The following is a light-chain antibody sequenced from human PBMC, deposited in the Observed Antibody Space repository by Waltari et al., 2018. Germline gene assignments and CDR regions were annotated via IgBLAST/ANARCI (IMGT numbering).Light chain of an antibody. CDR3: CSYVGLGTYV. V-gene: IGLV2-23*02. CDR1: SSDVGNYNL. CDR2: EVT. J-gene: IGLJ1*01. Sequence: QSGLAQPASASGSPGQSIPITCTGTSSDVGNYNLGSWYQQRPGKAPRLLFYEVTKRAPGTSDRFSASKSGNTASLSISGLQAQEDEADYYCCSYVGLGTYVFGTGTKVTV.